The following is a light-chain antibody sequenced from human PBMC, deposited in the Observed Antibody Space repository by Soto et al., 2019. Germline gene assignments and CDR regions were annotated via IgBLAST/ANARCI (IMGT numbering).Light chain of an antibody. J-gene: IGLJ2*01. V-gene: IGLV2-23*01. CDR2: EAT. Sequence: QSALTQPASVSGSPGQSITISCTGTSSDVGSYNLVSWYQQHPGKALKLMIYEATKRPSGVSNRFSGSKSGNTASMTISGLQAEDEAHYYCCSYATSSTVVFGGGTKLTVL. CDR1: SSDVGSYNL. CDR3: CSYATSSTVV.